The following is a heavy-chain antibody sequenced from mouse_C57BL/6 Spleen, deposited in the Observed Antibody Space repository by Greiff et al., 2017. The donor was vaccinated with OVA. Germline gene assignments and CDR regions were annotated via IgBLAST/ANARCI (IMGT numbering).Heavy chain of an antibody. J-gene: IGHJ2*01. V-gene: IGHV10-1*01. D-gene: IGHD2-4*01. CDR3: VRHDHDGDFDY. CDR2: IRSKSNNYAT. Sequence: EVHLVESGGGLVQPKGSLKLSCAASGFSFNTYAMNWVRQAPGKGLEWVARIRSKSNNYATYYADSVKDRFTISRDDSESMLYLQMNNLKTEDTAMYYCVRHDHDGDFDYWGQGTTLTVSS. CDR1: GFSFNTYA.